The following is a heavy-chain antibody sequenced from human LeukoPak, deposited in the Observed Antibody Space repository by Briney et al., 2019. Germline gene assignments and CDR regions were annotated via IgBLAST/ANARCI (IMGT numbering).Heavy chain of an antibody. CDR2: ISYDGSNK. CDR1: GFTFSTYA. J-gene: IGHJ4*02. V-gene: IGHV3-30-3*01. D-gene: IGHD6-13*01. Sequence: GGSLRLSCAASGFTFSTYAMHWVRQAPGKGLEWVAVISYDGSNKYYADSVKGRFTISRDNSKNTVYLQMNSLRTEDTVVYYCARDPSSSWQYWGQGTLVTVSS. CDR3: ARDPSSSWQY.